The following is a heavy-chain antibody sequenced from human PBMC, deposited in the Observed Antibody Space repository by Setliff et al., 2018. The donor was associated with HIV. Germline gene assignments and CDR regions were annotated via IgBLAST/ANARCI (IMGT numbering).Heavy chain of an antibody. Sequence: PGGSLRLSCAASGFTFSSYGMSWVRQAPGKGLEWVSFISISGFTIHYGDSVKGRFTVSRDNTRNSLSLQLTSLRAEDTAVYFCAYYSSGSFYLGYYFYHGMDVWGQGATVTVSS. J-gene: IGHJ6*02. CDR3: AYYSSGSFYLGYYFYHGMDV. V-gene: IGHV3-48*03. CDR1: GFTFSSYG. CDR2: ISISGFTI. D-gene: IGHD3-10*01.